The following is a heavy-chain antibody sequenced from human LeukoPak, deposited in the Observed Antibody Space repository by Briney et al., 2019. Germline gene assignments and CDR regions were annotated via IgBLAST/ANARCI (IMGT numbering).Heavy chain of an antibody. CDR2: IIPIFGTA. J-gene: IGHJ4*02. D-gene: IGHD3-22*01. CDR1: GGTFSSYA. Sequence: SVKVSCKASGGTFSSYAVSWVRQAPGQGLEWMGGIIPIFGTANYAQKFQGRVTITTDESTSTAYMELSSLRSEDTAVYYCARRHTLRITMIREYYFDYWGQGTLVTVSS. CDR3: ARRHTLRITMIREYYFDY. V-gene: IGHV1-69*05.